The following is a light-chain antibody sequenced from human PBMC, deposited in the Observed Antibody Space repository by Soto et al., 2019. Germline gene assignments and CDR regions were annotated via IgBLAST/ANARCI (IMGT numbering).Light chain of an antibody. CDR3: QVWDSSLGV. J-gene: IGLJ1*01. CDR2: SDS. CDR1: NIGSKN. Sequence: SYELTQPLSVSVALGQTARITCGGKNIGSKNVHWYQQKPDQAPVLVIYSDSDRPSGIPERISGSNSGNTATLTISRAQAGDEADYYCQVWDSSLGVFGTGTKLTVL. V-gene: IGLV3-9*01.